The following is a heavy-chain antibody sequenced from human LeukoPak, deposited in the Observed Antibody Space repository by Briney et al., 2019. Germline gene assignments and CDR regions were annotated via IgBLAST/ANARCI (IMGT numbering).Heavy chain of an antibody. CDR3: ARGDGRGYSYGY. D-gene: IGHD3-22*01. V-gene: IGHV4-59*01. CDR2: IHYSGNT. J-gene: IGHJ4*02. Sequence: PSETLSLTRTVSGGSIGTYYWSWIRQPPGKGLEWIGYIHYSGNTNCSPSLKSRATISVDTSKNQFSLRLSSVTAADTAVYYCARGDGRGYSYGYWGQGTLVTVSS. CDR1: GGSIGTYY.